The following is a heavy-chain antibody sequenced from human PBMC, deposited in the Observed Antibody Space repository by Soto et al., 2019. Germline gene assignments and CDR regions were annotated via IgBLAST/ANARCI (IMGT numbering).Heavy chain of an antibody. D-gene: IGHD3-3*01. V-gene: IGHV5-51*01. J-gene: IGHJ3*01. CDR3: ARLPIFGSDDAFDV. CDR2: IYPGDPDT. CDR1: GYSFTTHW. Sequence: PGESLKISCKGSGYSFTTHWIGWVRQMPGKDLEWMGIIYPGDPDTRYSPSFQGQVTISADKSISTAYLQWSSLKASDTAMYYCARLPIFGSDDAFDVWGQGTMVTVSS.